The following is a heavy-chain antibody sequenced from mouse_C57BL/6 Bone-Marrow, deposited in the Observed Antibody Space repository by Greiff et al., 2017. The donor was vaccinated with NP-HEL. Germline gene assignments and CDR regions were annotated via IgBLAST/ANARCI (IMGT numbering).Heavy chain of an antibody. J-gene: IGHJ2*01. CDR2: IYPGGGYT. CDR3: ARENYGSSHYYYFDY. V-gene: IGHV1-63*01. CDR1: GYTFTNYW. Sequence: QVQLQQSGAELVRPGTSVKMSCKASGYTFTNYWIGWAKQRPGHGLAWIGDIYPGGGYTNYNEKFKGKATLTADKSSSTAYMQFSSLTSEDSAIYYCARENYGSSHYYYFDYWGQGTTLTVSS. D-gene: IGHD1-1*01.